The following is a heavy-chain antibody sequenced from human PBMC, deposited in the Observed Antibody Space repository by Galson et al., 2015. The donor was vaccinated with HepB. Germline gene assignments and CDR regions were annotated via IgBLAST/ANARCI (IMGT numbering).Heavy chain of an antibody. CDR1: GFSLSTSGVG. CDR2: IYWDDDK. V-gene: IGHV2-5*02. D-gene: IGHD3-22*01. CDR3: AHQEAETGYDSSGYYYARDYYYGMDV. J-gene: IGHJ6*02. Sequence: PALVKPTQTLTLTCTFSGFSLSTSGVGVGWIRQPPGKALEWLALIYWDDDKRYSPSLKSRLTITKDTSKNQVVLTMTNMDPVDTATYYCAHQEAETGYDSSGYYYARDYYYGMDVWGQGTTVTVSS.